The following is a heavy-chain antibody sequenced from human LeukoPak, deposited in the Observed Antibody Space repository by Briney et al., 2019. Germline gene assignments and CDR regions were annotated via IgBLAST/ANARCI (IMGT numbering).Heavy chain of an antibody. Sequence: ASVKVSCKASGYTFTSYDINWVRQATGQGLEWMGWMNPNSGNTGYAQKFQGRVTMTRNTSISTAYMELSSLRSEDTAVYYCAGVVGGNSYYYYYYGMDVWGQGTTVTVSS. D-gene: IGHD4-23*01. J-gene: IGHJ6*02. V-gene: IGHV1-8*01. CDR2: MNPNSGNT. CDR3: AGVVGGNSYYYYYYGMDV. CDR1: GYTFTSYD.